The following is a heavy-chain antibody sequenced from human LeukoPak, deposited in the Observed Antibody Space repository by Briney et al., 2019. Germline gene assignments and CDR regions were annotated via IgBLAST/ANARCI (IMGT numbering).Heavy chain of an antibody. CDR2: VRNDGSNE. J-gene: IGHJ4*02. Sequence: GGSLRLSCAASGFTFSKFGMHWVRQAPGKGLEWVAFVRNDGSNEYYAESIKGRSTISRDNSKNTLYLQMNSLRAEDTAVYYCAKRLITMVRGVIITPFDYWGQGTLVTVSS. V-gene: IGHV3-30*02. D-gene: IGHD3-10*01. CDR3: AKRLITMVRGVIITPFDY. CDR1: GFTFSKFG.